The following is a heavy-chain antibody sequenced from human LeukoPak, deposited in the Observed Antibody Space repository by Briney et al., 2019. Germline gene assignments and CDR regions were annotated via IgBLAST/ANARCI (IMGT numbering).Heavy chain of an antibody. CDR3: ARVRSSWYSGWFDP. V-gene: IGHV1-8*01. D-gene: IGHD6-13*01. Sequence: ASVKVSCKASGYTFTTYDINWVRQATGQGLEWMGWMNPNSGNTGYAQKFQGRVTMTRNTSISTAYMELSSLRSEDTAVYYCARVRSSWYSGWFDPWGQGTLVTVSS. J-gene: IGHJ5*02. CDR1: GYTFTTYD. CDR2: MNPNSGNT.